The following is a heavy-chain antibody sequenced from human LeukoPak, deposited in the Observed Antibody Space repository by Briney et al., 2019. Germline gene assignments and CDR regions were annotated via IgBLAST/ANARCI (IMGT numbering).Heavy chain of an antibody. Sequence: GGSLRLSCAASGFTFDDYAMHWVRQAPGKGLEWVSGISWNSGSIGYADSVKGRFTISRDNSKNTLYLQMNRLRAEDTAVYYCAKDHRSSWYSGDFDYWGQGTLVTVSS. J-gene: IGHJ4*02. CDR3: AKDHRSSWYSGDFDY. CDR2: ISWNSGSI. D-gene: IGHD6-13*01. CDR1: GFTFDDYA. V-gene: IGHV3-9*01.